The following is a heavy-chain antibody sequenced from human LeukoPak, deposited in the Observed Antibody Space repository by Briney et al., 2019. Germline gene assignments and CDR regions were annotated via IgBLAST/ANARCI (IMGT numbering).Heavy chain of an antibody. CDR3: AREGRSSSPMDY. J-gene: IGHJ4*02. D-gene: IGHD6-6*01. CDR2: IYPGDSDT. V-gene: IGHV5-51*01. Sequence: GESLKISCKGSGYSFNTYWIGWVRQMPGKGLEWMGIIYPGDSDTRYSPSFQGQVTISADKSLSTADLQWGSLKASDTAMYYCAREGRSSSPMDYWGQGTLVTVSP. CDR1: GYSFNTYW.